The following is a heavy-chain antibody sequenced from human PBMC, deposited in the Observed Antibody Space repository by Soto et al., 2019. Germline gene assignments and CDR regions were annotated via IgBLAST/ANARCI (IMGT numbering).Heavy chain of an antibody. V-gene: IGHV2-5*01. CDR3: AHRRPAVRPFYIDY. CDR2: MYWNDDK. Sequence: QITLKESGPTLVQPTQTLTLTCTFSGFSLSTGGVGVGWIRQPPGKALEWPVLMYWNDDKRYNPSLMSRLTITKDTSKNEVVLTMTTMDPVDTATYYCAHRRPAVRPFYIDYWGQGTLVTVSS. J-gene: IGHJ4*02. CDR1: GFSLSTGGVG. D-gene: IGHD2-2*02.